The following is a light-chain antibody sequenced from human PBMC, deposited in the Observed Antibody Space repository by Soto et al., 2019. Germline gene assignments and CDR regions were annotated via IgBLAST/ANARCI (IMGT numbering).Light chain of an antibody. CDR3: CSYAGNYTVI. Sequence: QSALTQPRSVSGSPGQSVTVSCTGTSSDVGGYKYVSWYQQHPGKVPKLMIYDVTKRPSGVPGRFSGSKSGNTASLTISGLQADDEADYYCCSYAGNYTVIFGGGTKLTVL. CDR1: SSDVGGYKY. CDR2: DVT. J-gene: IGLJ2*01. V-gene: IGLV2-11*01.